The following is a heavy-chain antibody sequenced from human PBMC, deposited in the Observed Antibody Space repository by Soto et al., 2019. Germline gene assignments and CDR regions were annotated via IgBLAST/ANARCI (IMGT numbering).Heavy chain of an antibody. CDR1: GFSLSTSGMR. D-gene: IGHD3-22*01. CDR2: IDWDDDK. CDR3: ARISQRSSGYYSSDY. V-gene: IGHV2-70*04. J-gene: IGHJ4*02. Sequence: SGPTLVNPTQTLTLTCTFSGFSLSTSGMRVSWIRQPPGKALEWLARIDWDDDKFYSTSLKTRLTISKDTSKNQVVLTMTNMDPVDTATYYCARISQRSSGYYSSDYWGPGTMVTVYS.